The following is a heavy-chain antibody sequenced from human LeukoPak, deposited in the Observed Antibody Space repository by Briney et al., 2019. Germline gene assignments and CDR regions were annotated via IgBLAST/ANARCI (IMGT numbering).Heavy chain of an antibody. D-gene: IGHD2/OR15-2a*01. V-gene: IGHV3-74*01. CDR3: AKAQYLPFDVFNS. CDR2: ISGEGSRT. J-gene: IGHJ3*02. CDR1: GFTVSNFW. Sequence: GRSLRLSCAASGFTVSNFWMYWVRQAPGKGLVWVSRISGEGSRTTYADSVKGRFTISRDNAKNMVYLQMNSLRPEDTALYYCAKAQYLPFDVFNSWGQGTMVTVSS.